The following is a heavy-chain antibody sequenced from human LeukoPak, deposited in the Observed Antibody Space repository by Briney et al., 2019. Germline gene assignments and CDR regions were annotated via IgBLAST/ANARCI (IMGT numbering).Heavy chain of an antibody. J-gene: IGHJ4*02. CDR3: VRLRSISDRSGFYYYYDY. CDR1: GYTFSDFS. V-gene: IGHV3-21*01. CDR2: ISVRSNYR. D-gene: IGHD3-22*01. Sequence: GGPLRLSCAASGYTFSDFSVNWVRQAPGKGLEWVSSISVRSNYRYYADSVRGRFSISRDDARNSLYLQMNSLRAEDTAVYYCVRLRSISDRSGFYYYYDYWGQATLVTVSS.